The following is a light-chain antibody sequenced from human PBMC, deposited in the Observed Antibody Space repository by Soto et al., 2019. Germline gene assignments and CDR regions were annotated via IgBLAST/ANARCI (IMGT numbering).Light chain of an antibody. Sequence: DIQMTQSPSSLPASVGDRATITCRASQGISNYFAWYQQKPGKVPTLLIYAASTLQSGVPSRFSISGSVTDFSLTFRSLQPEAVATYYYQKYNCAPWSFGQGTKVEIK. CDR3: QKYNCAPWS. J-gene: IGKJ1*01. CDR2: AAS. V-gene: IGKV1-27*01. CDR1: QGISNY.